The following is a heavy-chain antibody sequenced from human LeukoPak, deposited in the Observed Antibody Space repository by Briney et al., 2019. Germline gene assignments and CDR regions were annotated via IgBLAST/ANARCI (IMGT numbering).Heavy chain of an antibody. D-gene: IGHD2-8*01. CDR3: ARYLYAFALDV. V-gene: IGHV3-74*01. CDR2: ISTDGSII. CDR1: GFTFSGSW. J-gene: IGHJ6*03. Sequence: GGSLRLSCADPGFTFSGSWMSWVRQSPGKGLVWVSHISTDGSIIRYGDSVKGRFTISRDKAKNTLYLQMNSLTAEDTGVYYRARYLYAFALDVWGKGTTVTVS.